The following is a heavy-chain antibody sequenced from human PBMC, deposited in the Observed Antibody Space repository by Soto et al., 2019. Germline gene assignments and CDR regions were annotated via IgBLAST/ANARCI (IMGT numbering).Heavy chain of an antibody. CDR1: GYTFTSHA. CDR3: AKGGQWLVEDAFDI. V-gene: IGHV3-23*01. CDR2: TSGSGAGT. D-gene: IGHD6-19*01. Sequence: GGSLRLSCAASGYTFTSHAMSWVRQAPGKGLEWVSSTSGSGAGTYYADSVKGRFTISRDNSKNTLYLQRNSLGAEDTAVYYCAKGGQWLVEDAFDIWGQGTMVTVSS. J-gene: IGHJ3*02.